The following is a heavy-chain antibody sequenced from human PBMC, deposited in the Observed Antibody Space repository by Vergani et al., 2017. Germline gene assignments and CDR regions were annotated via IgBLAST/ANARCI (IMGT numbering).Heavy chain of an antibody. CDR3: TKDQAGDLDY. CDR1: GFTFTNFA. CDR2: ISGSGGFT. J-gene: IGHJ4*02. Sequence: EVQLLESGGNLVQPGGSLRLSCAASGFTFTNFAMTWVRQAPGEGLEWVSGISGSGGFTYYADSVKGRFTISRDNSKNTMFLQMNNLRAEDTAVYYCTKDQAGDLDYWGQGTLVTVSS. D-gene: IGHD3-10*01. V-gene: IGHV3-23*01.